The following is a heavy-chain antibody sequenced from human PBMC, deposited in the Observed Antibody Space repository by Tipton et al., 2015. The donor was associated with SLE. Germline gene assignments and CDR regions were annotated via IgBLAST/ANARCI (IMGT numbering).Heavy chain of an antibody. CDR1: GFTFSSYA. Sequence: GSLRLSCAASGFTFSSYAMSWVRQAPGKGLEWVSRIYSDGSSANYADSVKGRFTISRDNAKSTLYLQMNSLRAEDTAVYYCAREGSSSWYYYYGMDVWGQGTTVTVSS. J-gene: IGHJ6*02. V-gene: IGHV3-74*01. CDR2: IYSDGSSA. CDR3: AREGSSSWYYYYGMDV. D-gene: IGHD6-6*01.